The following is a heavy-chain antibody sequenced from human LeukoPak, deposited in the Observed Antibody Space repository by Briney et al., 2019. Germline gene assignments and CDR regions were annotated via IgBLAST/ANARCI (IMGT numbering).Heavy chain of an antibody. J-gene: IGHJ4*02. CDR1: GGSLNNDY. CDR2: IYYSGST. CDR3: ARHNVAARAPYDY. V-gene: IGHV4-39*01. D-gene: IGHD6-6*01. Sequence: SETLSLTCTVSGGSLNNDYFTWIRQPPGKGLEWIGSIYYSGSTYYNPSLKSRVTISVDTSKNQFSLKLSSVTAADTAVYYCARHNVAARAPYDYWGQGTLVTVSS.